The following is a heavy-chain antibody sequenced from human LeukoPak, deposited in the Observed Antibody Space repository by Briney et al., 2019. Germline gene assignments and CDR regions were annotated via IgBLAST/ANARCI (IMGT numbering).Heavy chain of an antibody. J-gene: IGHJ4*02. D-gene: IGHD6-19*01. CDR1: GFTFSSYA. CDR2: ISGSGGST. V-gene: IGHV3-23*01. CDR3: AIALSSGWYDGDDYFDY. Sequence: GGSLRLSCAASGFTFSSYAMSWVRQAPGKGLEWVSAISGSGGSTYYADSVKGRFTISRDNSKNTLYLQMNSLRAEDTAVYYCAIALSSGWYDGDDYFDYWGQGTLVTVSS.